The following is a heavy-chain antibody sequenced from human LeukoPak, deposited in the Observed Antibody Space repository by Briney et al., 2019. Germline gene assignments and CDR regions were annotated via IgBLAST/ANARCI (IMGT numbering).Heavy chain of an antibody. Sequence: PSETLPLTCTVSGGSISISSYYWGWIRQSPGKGLEWIGSIYFTGSTYYIPSLKSRLTISVDTSKNQFSLKLNSVTAADTAVYYCARRVDTAMVPSFFDYWGQGILVTVSS. V-gene: IGHV4-39*01. CDR3: ARRVDTAMVPSFFDY. CDR1: GGSISISSYY. CDR2: IYFTGST. J-gene: IGHJ4*02. D-gene: IGHD5-18*01.